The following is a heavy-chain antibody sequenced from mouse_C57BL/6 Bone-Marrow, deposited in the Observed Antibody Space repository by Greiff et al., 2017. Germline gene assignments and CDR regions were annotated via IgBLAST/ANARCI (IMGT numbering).Heavy chain of an antibody. Sequence: EVQLVESGGGLVKPGGSLKLSCAASGFTFSSYAMSWVRQTPEKRLEWVATISDGGSYTYYPDNVKGRFTISRDNAKNNLYLQMSHLKSEDTAMYYCARGDCEFAYWGQGTLVTVSA. CDR2: ISDGGSYT. J-gene: IGHJ3*01. CDR3: ARGDCEFAY. CDR1: GFTFSSYA. V-gene: IGHV5-4*01.